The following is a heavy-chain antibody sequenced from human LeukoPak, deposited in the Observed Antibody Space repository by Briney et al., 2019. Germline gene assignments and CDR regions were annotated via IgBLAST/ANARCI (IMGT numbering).Heavy chain of an antibody. V-gene: IGHV3-7*02. CDR2: ISPDGSAK. D-gene: IGHD6-19*01. CDR3: ASQPSAVAGNY. Sequence: GGSLRLSYAASGFTFSCYWMTWVRQAPGKGLEWVANISPDGSAKYYVDSVKGRFTIPRDNARNSLYLQMNSLGAEDTATYFCASQPSAVAGNYWGQGTLVTVSS. J-gene: IGHJ4*02. CDR1: GFTFSCYW.